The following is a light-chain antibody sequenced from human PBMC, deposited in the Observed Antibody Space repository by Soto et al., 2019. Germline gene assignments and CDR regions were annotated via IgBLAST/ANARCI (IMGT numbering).Light chain of an antibody. CDR1: QSISNW. CDR2: KAS. Sequence: DIQMTQSRSTLSASVGDTVTITCRASQSISNWLAWYQQKPGQAPKLLIHKASTLESGVPSRFSGSGSGTEFTLTISSLQPDDFATFHCQQYDRFPYTFGQGTKLEIK. V-gene: IGKV1-5*03. J-gene: IGKJ2*01. CDR3: QQYDRFPYT.